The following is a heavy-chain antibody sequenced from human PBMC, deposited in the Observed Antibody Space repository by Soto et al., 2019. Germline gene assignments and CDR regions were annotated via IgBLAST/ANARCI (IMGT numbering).Heavy chain of an antibody. J-gene: IGHJ4*02. CDR2: IYYSGST. Sequence: QVQLQESGPGLVKPSQTLSLTCTVSGGSISSGGYYWSWIRQHPGKGLEWIGYIYYSGSTYYNPSLKSRVTISVDTSKSQFSLKLSSVTAADTAVYYWAREWACSGSSTARQFDYWCQGTLVTVAS. CDR1: GGSISSGGYY. V-gene: IGHV4-31*03. CDR3: AREWACSGSSTARQFDY. D-gene: IGHD3-10*02.